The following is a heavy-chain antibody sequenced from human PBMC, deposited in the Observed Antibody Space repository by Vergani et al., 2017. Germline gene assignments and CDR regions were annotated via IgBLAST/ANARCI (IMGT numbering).Heavy chain of an antibody. V-gene: IGHV1-3*01. D-gene: IGHD6-19*01. CDR1: GYTFTSYA. J-gene: IGHJ4*02. CDR2: INAGNGNT. CDR3: ARDRGIIAVAGNLVY. Sequence: QVQLVQSGAEVKKPGASVTVSCKASGYTFTSYAMHWVRQAPGQRLEWMGWINAGNGNTKYSQKFQGRVTITRDTSASTAYMELSSLRSEDTAVYYCARDRGIIAVAGNLVYWGQGTLVTVSS.